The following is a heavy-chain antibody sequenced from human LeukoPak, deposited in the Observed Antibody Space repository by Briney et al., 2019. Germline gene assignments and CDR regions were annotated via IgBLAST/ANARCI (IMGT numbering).Heavy chain of an antibody. Sequence: AGRSLRLSCAASGFTFDDYAMHWVRQAPGKGLEWVSGISWNSGSIGYADSVKGRFTISRDNAKNSLYLQMNSLRAEDTALYYCAKDRSSSWDNWFDPWGQGTLVTVSS. CDR1: GFTFDDYA. CDR3: AKDRSSSWDNWFDP. CDR2: ISWNSGSI. J-gene: IGHJ5*02. V-gene: IGHV3-9*01. D-gene: IGHD6-13*01.